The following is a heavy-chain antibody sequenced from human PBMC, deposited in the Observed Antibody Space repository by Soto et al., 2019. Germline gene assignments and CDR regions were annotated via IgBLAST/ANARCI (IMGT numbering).Heavy chain of an antibody. J-gene: IGHJ4*03. CDR1: GLTFTSYG. Sequence: GGSLRRSCAASGLTFTSYGMHWVRKAPGKGLEWGAVISYDGSNKYYADSVKGRFTISRDNSKNTLYLQMNSLRAEATPVYYFANGRYDILTGCRDCWGRVTMVIVSS. CDR3: ANGRYDILTGCRDC. V-gene: IGHV3-30*18. CDR2: ISYDGSNK. D-gene: IGHD3-9*01.